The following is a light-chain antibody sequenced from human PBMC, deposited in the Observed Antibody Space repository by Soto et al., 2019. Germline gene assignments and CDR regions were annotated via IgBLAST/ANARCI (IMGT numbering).Light chain of an antibody. V-gene: IGKV3D-20*01. Sequence: EIVLTQSPASLSLSPGERATLSCGASQTITSAYLAWYQLKPGLAPRLLFYDASNRATGVPDRFSGSGSGTDFTLTISRLEPEDFAVYYCQQYDTSPLTFGGGTKVEIK. CDR2: DAS. CDR1: QTITSAY. CDR3: QQYDTSPLT. J-gene: IGKJ4*01.